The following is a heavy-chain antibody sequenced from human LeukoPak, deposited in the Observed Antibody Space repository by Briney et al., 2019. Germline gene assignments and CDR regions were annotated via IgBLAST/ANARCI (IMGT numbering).Heavy chain of an antibody. Sequence: ASVKVSCKASGGTFSSYAISWVRQAPGQGLEWMGGIIPIFGTANYAQKFQGRVTITADESTSTAYMELSSLRSEDTAVYYCARGRSPTVTTDYYYGMDVWGQGTTVTVSS. V-gene: IGHV1-69*13. CDR1: GGTFSSYA. CDR3: ARGRSPTVTTDYYYGMDV. J-gene: IGHJ6*02. D-gene: IGHD4-11*01. CDR2: IIPIFGTA.